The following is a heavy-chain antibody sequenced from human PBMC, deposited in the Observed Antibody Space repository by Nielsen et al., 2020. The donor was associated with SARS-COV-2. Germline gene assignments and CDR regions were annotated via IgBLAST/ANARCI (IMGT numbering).Heavy chain of an antibody. CDR2: ISYDGSIK. J-gene: IGHJ6*02. D-gene: IGHD1-14*01. CDR3: ATTPDPHYYYGMDV. CDR1: GFTFTNFG. V-gene: IGHV3-30*03. Sequence: GGSLRLSCAASGFTFTNFGMHWVRQSPTKGLEWVAMISYDGSIKKYRDSVKGRFSISRDSSKNTLDLQLHSLRAEDTALYHCATTPDPHYYYGMDVWGQGTTVTVSS.